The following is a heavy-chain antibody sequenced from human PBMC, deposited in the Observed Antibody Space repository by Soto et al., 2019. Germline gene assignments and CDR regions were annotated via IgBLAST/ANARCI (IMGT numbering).Heavy chain of an antibody. CDR1: GFTFSSYG. V-gene: IGHV3-30*18. Sequence: QVQLVESGGGVVQPGRSLRLSCAASGFTFSSYGMHWVRQAPGKGLEWVAVISYDGSNKYYADSMKGRFTISRDNSKNTLYLQMNSLRAEDTAVYYCAKGGSYPAGYWGQGTLVTVSS. CDR3: AKGGSYPAGY. J-gene: IGHJ4*02. D-gene: IGHD1-26*01. CDR2: ISYDGSNK.